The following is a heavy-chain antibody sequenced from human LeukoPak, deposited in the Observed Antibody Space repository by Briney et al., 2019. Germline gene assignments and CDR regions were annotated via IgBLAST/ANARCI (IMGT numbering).Heavy chain of an antibody. Sequence: SETLSLTCTVSGGSINSYYWTWIRQPPGKGLEWIGYIYYSGSTNYNPSLKSRVTISVDTSKNQFSLTLSSVTAADTAVYYWARGRSNSDYWGQGTLVTVSS. D-gene: IGHD3/OR15-3a*01. CDR2: IYYSGST. J-gene: IGHJ4*02. CDR1: GGSINSYY. V-gene: IGHV4-59*01. CDR3: ARGRSNSDY.